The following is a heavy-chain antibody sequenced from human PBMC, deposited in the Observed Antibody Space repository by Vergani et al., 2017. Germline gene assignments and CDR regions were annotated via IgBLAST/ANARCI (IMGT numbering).Heavy chain of an antibody. J-gene: IGHJ6*03. Sequence: QLQLQESGPGLVKPSETLSLTCTVSGGSISSSSYYWGWIRQPPGKGLEWIGSISYSGSTYYNPSLKSRVTISVDTSKNQFSLKLSSVTAADTAVYYCARDGLSYYDFWSGFYYYYMDVWGKGTTVTVSS. CDR3: ARDGLSYYDFWSGFYYYYMDV. V-gene: IGHV4-39*07. D-gene: IGHD3-3*01. CDR2: ISYSGST. CDR1: GGSISSSSYY.